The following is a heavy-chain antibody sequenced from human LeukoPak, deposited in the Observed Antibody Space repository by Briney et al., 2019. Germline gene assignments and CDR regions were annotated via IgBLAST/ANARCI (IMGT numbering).Heavy chain of an antibody. CDR3: ARGPIAARPDNWFDP. Sequence: SVKVSCKASGGTFSSYAIGWVRQAPGQGLEWMGRIIPIFGTANYAQKFQGRVTITTDESTSTAYMELSSLRSEDTAVYYCARGPIAARPDNWFDPWGQGTLVTVSS. V-gene: IGHV1-69*05. CDR1: GGTFSSYA. J-gene: IGHJ5*02. CDR2: IIPIFGTA. D-gene: IGHD6-6*01.